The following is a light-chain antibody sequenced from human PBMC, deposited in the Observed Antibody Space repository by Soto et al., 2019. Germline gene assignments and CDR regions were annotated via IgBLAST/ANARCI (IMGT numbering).Light chain of an antibody. J-gene: IGKJ1*01. CDR3: QQYQSYPWT. Sequence: MTQSPGTLSVSPGERFSLSCRASQSVNHNLAWYQQKTGAAPKLLIYDASRLQSGVPSRFSGSGSGTEFTLTITNLQPDDFASYYCQQYQSYPWTFGQGTKVDIK. V-gene: IGKV1-5*01. CDR1: QSVNHN. CDR2: DAS.